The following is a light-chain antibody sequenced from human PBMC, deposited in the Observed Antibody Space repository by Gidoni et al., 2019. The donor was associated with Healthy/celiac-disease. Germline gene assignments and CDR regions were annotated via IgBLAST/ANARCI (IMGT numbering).Light chain of an antibody. CDR1: QSISSW. Sequence: DTQMTQTPSTLSASVGDRVTTTCRASQSISSWLAWYQQKPGKAPKLLIYDASSLEGGVPSRFSSSGSGTKFTLTISSLQPDDFATYYCRQYNSYSRTFGQGTKLEIK. J-gene: IGKJ2*01. CDR3: RQYNSYSRT. V-gene: IGKV1-5*01. CDR2: DAS.